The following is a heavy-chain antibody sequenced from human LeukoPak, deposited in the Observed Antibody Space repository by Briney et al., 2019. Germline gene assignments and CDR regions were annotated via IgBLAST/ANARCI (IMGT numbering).Heavy chain of an antibody. V-gene: IGHV3-23*01. D-gene: IGHD4-17*01. CDR3: AMDLNGDYLGAFDF. J-gene: IGHJ3*01. CDR2: ISGRGDTT. Sequence: GGSLRLSCAGSGFTFSNYGMTWVRQAPGKGLEWVSAISGRGDTTRYGESVKGRFTVSRDNSKNTLYLEMTNLRAEDAAVYFCAMDLNGDYLGAFDFWGQGTLVAASS. CDR1: GFTFSNYG.